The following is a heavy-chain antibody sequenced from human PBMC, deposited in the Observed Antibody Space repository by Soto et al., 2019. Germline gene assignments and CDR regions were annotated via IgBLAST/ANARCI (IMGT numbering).Heavy chain of an antibody. D-gene: IGHD2-2*01. CDR1: GFTFSDYY. Sequence: PGGSLRLSCAASGFTFSDYYMSWIRQAPGKGLEWVSYISSSGSTIYYADSVKGRFTISRDNAKNSLYLQMNSLRAEDTAVYYCASNGVVVPAAAGAFDIWGQGTMVTVSS. V-gene: IGHV3-11*01. CDR3: ASNGVVVPAAAGAFDI. CDR2: ISSSGSTI. J-gene: IGHJ3*02.